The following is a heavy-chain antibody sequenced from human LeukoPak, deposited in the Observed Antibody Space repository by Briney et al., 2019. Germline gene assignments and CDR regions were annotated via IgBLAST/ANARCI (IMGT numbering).Heavy chain of an antibody. Sequence: SVTVSCKSSGGTFISHTITWVRQDPGQGLEWMGKIIPLFGTANYAQRFQGRVTITADESTSTAYMELSSLRSEDTAVYYCARDGLHSSGWYSFWGQGTLVTVSS. CDR3: ARDGLHSSGWYSF. CDR2: IIPLFGTA. D-gene: IGHD6-19*01. V-gene: IGHV1-69*13. CDR1: GGTFISHT. J-gene: IGHJ4*02.